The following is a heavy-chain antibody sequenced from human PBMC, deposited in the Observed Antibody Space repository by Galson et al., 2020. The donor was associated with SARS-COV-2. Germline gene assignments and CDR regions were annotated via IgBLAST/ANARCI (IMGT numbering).Heavy chain of an antibody. V-gene: IGHV3-21*01. Sequence: GGSLRLSCAASGFTFSSYSMNWVRQAPGKGLEWVSSISSSSSYIYYADSVKGRFTISRDNAKNSLYLQMNSLRAEDTAVYYCARASPEGVGATSPWGQGTLVTVSS. CDR1: GFTFSSYS. CDR2: ISSSSSYI. CDR3: ARASPEGVGATSP. D-gene: IGHD1-26*01. J-gene: IGHJ5*02.